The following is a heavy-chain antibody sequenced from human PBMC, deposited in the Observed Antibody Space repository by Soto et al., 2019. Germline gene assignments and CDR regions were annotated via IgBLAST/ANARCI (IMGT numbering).Heavy chain of an antibody. CDR1: GFTFSGYA. J-gene: IGHJ4*02. CDR2: IHGGGNSA. Sequence: EVQLLESGGDLVQPGRSLRLSCAASGFTFSGYAMSWVRQAPGKGLEWVSVIHGGGNSAYYADSVKGRFTISRDNSKNTLYLQMSSLRGEDTAVYYCAQKRGRVTTPWHFDYWGQGTLVTVSS. CDR3: AQKRGRVTTPWHFDY. V-gene: IGHV3-23*03. D-gene: IGHD4-17*01.